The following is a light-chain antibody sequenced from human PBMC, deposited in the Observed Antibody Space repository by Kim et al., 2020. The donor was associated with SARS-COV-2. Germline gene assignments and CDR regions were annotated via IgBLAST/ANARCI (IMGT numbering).Light chain of an antibody. J-gene: IGLJ2*01. CDR3: NSYTMSSTPL. CDR2: DVS. V-gene: IGLV2-14*03. CDR1: SSDIGTYNY. Sequence: QSALTQPASVSGSPGQSITISCTGTSSDIGTYNYVSWYQQYPGKAPKLMIYDVSVRPSGVSNRFSGSKCGNTASLTISGLQAEDEADYYCNSYTMSSTPLFGGGTQLTVL.